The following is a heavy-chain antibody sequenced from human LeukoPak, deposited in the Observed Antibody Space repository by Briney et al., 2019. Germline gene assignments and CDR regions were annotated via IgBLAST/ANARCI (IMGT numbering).Heavy chain of an antibody. V-gene: IGHV4-59*08. D-gene: IGHD3-22*01. CDR1: GGSISSYY. CDR3: ARQYYYDSSGYYWGSFDY. J-gene: IGHJ4*02. Sequence: PSETLSLTCTVSGGSISSYYWSWIRQPPGKGLEWIGYIYYSGSTNYNPSLKSRVTISVDRSKNQFSLKLSSVTAADTAVYYCARQYYYDSSGYYWGSFDYWGQGTLVTVSS. CDR2: IYYSGST.